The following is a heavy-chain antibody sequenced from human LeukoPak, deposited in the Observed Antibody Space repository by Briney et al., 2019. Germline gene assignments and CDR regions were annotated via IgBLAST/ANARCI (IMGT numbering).Heavy chain of an antibody. V-gene: IGHV4-59*01. CDR3: ARAWGRPGDTSPFDY. CDR2: IYYSGST. CDR1: GGSISSYY. D-gene: IGHD2-21*02. Sequence: SETLSLTCTVSGGSISSYYWSWIRQPPGKGLEWIGYIYYSGSTYYNPSLRSRVTISVDTSKNQFSLKLSSVTAADAAVYYCARAWGRPGDTSPFDYWGQGTLVTVSS. J-gene: IGHJ4*02.